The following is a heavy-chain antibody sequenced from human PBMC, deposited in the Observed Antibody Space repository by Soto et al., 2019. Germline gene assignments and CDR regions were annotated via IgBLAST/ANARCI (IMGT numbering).Heavy chain of an antibody. V-gene: IGHV4-59*01. CDR2: IYYSGST. CDR1: GGSTSNYY. J-gene: IGHJ5*02. CDR3: VMQAGDPYNWFDP. Sequence: SLTCTVSGGSTSNYYWNWIRQPPGKGLEWIGYIYYSGSTNYNPSLKSRVTISRDNSKNTLYLQMSSLRAEDTAVYYCVMQAGDPYNWFDPWGQGTLVTVSS.